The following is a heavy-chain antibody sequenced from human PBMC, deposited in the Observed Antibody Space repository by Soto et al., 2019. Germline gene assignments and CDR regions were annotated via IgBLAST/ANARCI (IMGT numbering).Heavy chain of an antibody. CDR1: GFTFSNYA. CDR3: TKVRGDPV. J-gene: IGHJ6*04. Sequence: EVQVLESGGDLVQPGGSLRLSCAASGFTFSNYAMNWVRQAPGKGPEWVSGISAGRSTYYADSVKGRFTISRDNSKSTLFLQMDSLSAEDTALYYCTKVRGDPVWGKGTTVTVSS. D-gene: IGHD4-17*01. CDR2: ISAGRST. V-gene: IGHV3-23*01.